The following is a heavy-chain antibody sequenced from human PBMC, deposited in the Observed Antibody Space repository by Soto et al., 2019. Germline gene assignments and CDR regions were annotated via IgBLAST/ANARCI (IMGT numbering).Heavy chain of an antibody. J-gene: IGHJ4*02. Sequence: GASVKVSCKASGYTFTGYYMHWVRQAPGQGLEWMGWINPNSGGTNYAQKFQGWVTMTRDTSISTAYMELGRLRSDDTAVYYCARVTSDYYFDYWGQGTLVTVSS. CDR3: ARVTSDYYFDY. CDR2: INPNSGGT. D-gene: IGHD2-21*02. CDR1: GYTFTGYY. V-gene: IGHV1-2*04.